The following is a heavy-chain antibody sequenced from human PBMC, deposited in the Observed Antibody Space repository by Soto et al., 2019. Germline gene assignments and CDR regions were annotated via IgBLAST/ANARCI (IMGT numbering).Heavy chain of an antibody. J-gene: IGHJ4*02. D-gene: IGHD3-3*01. CDR3: VKTIFGVVIISSYFDY. V-gene: IGHV3-23*01. CDR2: ISGSGGST. Sequence: GGSLRLSCAASGFTFSSYAMSWVRQAPGKGLEWVSAISGSGGSTYYADSVKGRFTISRDNSKSTLYLQMNSLRAEDTAVYYCVKTIFGVVIISSYFDYWGQGTLDTVSS. CDR1: GFTFSSYA.